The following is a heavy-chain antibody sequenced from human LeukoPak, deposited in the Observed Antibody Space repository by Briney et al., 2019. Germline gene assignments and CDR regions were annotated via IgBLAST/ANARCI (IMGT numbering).Heavy chain of an antibody. CDR3: ARGNNHYDSSGYYYYYYYMDV. CDR1: GGSISSGSYY. Sequence: SETLSLTCTVSGGSISSGSYYWSWIRQSAGKGLEWIGRIYTSGNTNYNPSLKSRVTISVDTSKNQFSLKLNSVTAADTAVYFCARGNNHYDSSGYYYYYYYMDVWGKGTTVTISS. V-gene: IGHV4-61*02. CDR2: IYTSGNT. D-gene: IGHD3-22*01. J-gene: IGHJ6*03.